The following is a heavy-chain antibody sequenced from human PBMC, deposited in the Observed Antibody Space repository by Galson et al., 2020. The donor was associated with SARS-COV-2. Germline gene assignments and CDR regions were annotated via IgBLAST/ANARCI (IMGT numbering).Heavy chain of an antibody. J-gene: IGHJ4*02. V-gene: IGHV4-39*01. D-gene: IGHD5-18*01. CDR1: GSSVSNSHYY. CDR3: AGHDDVDAGLLGGYY. CDR2: FLYREYT. Sequence: SETLSLTCTASGSSVSNSHYYWGWIRQPPGKGLEWIGTFLYREYTYYNPSLKSRVTITVDTSTNQFSLKLTSVTAADTAFYYCAGHDDVDAGLLGGYYWGQGTLVTVSS.